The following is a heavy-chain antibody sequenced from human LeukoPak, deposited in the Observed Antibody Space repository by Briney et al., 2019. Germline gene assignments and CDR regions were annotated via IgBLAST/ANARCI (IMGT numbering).Heavy chain of an antibody. Sequence: SETLSLTCTVSGGSISNSADYWGWLRQPPGKGLEWIGSIHYTGKTYYNPSLKSRVTVSVDTSKNHFSLKMTSVTAADTAVYYCARRGAGLNWFDPWGQGTLVTVSS. J-gene: IGHJ5*02. CDR3: ARRGAGLNWFDP. CDR1: GGSISNSADY. V-gene: IGHV4-39*02. CDR2: IHYTGKT. D-gene: IGHD1-26*01.